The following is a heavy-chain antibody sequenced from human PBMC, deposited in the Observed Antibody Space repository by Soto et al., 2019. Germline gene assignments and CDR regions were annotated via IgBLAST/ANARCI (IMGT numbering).Heavy chain of an antibody. CDR1: GYTFTSYY. CDR3: ASETPTHSSTSNYLDY. J-gene: IGHJ4*01. V-gene: IGHV1-46*01. Sequence: ASVKVSCKASGYTFTSYYMHWVRQAPGQGLEWMGIINPSGGSTSYAQKFQGRVTMTRDTSTSTVYMELSSLRSEDTAVYYCASETPTHSSTSNYLDYWGQGTLVTVSS. CDR2: INPSGGST. D-gene: IGHD4-4*01.